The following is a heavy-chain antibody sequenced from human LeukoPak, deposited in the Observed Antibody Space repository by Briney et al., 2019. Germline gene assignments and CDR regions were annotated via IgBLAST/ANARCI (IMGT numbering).Heavy chain of an antibody. CDR1: GGSFSGYY. V-gene: IGHV4-34*01. CDR3: ARPSSSWRRDFDY. CDR2: INHSGST. Sequence: SETLALTCAVYGGSFSGYYWSWIRQPPGKGLEWIGEINHSGSTNCNPSLKSRVTISVDTSKNQFSLKLSSVTAADTAVYYCARPSSSWRRDFDYWGQGTLVTVSS. J-gene: IGHJ4*02. D-gene: IGHD6-13*01.